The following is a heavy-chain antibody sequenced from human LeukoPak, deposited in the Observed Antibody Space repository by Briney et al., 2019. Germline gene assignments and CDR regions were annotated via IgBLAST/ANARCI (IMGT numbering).Heavy chain of an antibody. V-gene: IGHV4-34*01. CDR2: INHSGST. Sequence: SETLSLTCAVYGGSFSGYYWSSIRQPPGEGLEWLGEINHSGSTNYNPSLKSRVTTSVHTSKNQFSLKLSSVTAADTAVYYCARAAQLVRDFDYCGQGTLATVHS. CDR1: GGSFSGYY. D-gene: IGHD6-13*01. J-gene: IGHJ4*02. CDR3: ARAAQLVRDFDY.